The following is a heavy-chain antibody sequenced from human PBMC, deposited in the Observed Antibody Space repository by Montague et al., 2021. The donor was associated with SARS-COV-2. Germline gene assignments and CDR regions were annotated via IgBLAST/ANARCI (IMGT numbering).Heavy chain of an antibody. Sequence: SETLSLTCTVSGGSISGYYWNWIRQPPGTGLEWICYIYHSGSTKYNPSLKSRVSISVDTSKNQFSLRLSSVTAAATAAYYCAREYRIELWQTNWYFGLWGRGTLVTVSS. CDR1: GGSISGYY. D-gene: IGHD3-16*01. J-gene: IGHJ2*01. V-gene: IGHV4-59*01. CDR2: IYHSGST. CDR3: AREYRIELWQTNWYFGL.